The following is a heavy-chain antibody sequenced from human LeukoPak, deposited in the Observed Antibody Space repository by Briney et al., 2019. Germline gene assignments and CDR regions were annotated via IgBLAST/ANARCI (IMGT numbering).Heavy chain of an antibody. V-gene: IGHV4-4*07. J-gene: IGHJ4*02. CDR3: ARAEGSGSGAYTLDY. D-gene: IGHD3-10*01. Sequence: SETLSLTGTGSGGSSINYFWSWIRQPAGKGLEGIGHIYSSGTSHDKPSLNNRVTISLDASTSEFSLHLNSVTAADTAVYFCARAEGSGSGAYTLDYWGQGILVTVSS. CDR2: IYSSGTS. CDR1: GGSSINYF.